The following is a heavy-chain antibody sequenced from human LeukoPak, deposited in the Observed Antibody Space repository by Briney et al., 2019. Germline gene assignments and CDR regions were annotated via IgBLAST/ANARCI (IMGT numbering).Heavy chain of an antibody. CDR3: ARSTRIAAAVYGGNWFDP. CDR2: INPNSGGT. J-gene: IGHJ5*02. CDR1: GYTFTGYY. V-gene: IGHV1-2*02. D-gene: IGHD6-13*01. Sequence: ASVKVFCKASGYTFTGYYMHWVRQAPGQGLEWMGWINPNSGGTNYAQKFQGRVTMTRDTSISTAYMELSRLRSDDTAVYYCARSTRIAAAVYGGNWFDPWGQGTLVTVSS.